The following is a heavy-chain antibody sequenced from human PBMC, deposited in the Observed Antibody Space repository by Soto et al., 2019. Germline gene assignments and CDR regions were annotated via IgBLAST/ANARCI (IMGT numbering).Heavy chain of an antibody. D-gene: IGHD3-22*01. V-gene: IGHV5-51*01. CDR3: ARTYYDSSGYYSYYFDY. J-gene: IGHJ4*02. CDR1: GYSFTSYW. CDR2: IYPGDSDT. Sequence: ESLKISCKGSGYSFTSYWIGWVRQMPGKGLEWMGIIYPGDSDTRYSPSFQGQVTISADKSISTAYLQWSSLKASDTAMYYCARTYYDSSGYYSYYFDYWGQGTLVTVSS.